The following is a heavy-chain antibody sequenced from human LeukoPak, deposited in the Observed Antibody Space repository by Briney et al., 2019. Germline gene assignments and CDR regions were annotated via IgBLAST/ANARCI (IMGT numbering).Heavy chain of an antibody. CDR1: GVTFSSYG. CDR2: INQDGSEK. Sequence: GGSLRLSCAASGVTFSSYGKHWVRQAPGKGLEWVANINQDGSEKYYADAVKGRFTISRDNAEKSLYLQMNSLRAEDTAVYYCARPELPGWSVFFDFWGQGTLVTVSS. V-gene: IGHV3-7*01. J-gene: IGHJ4*02. CDR3: ARPELPGWSVFFDF. D-gene: IGHD2-15*01.